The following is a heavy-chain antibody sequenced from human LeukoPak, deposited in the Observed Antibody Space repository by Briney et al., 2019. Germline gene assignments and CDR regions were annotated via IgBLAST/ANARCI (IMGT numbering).Heavy chain of an antibody. J-gene: IGHJ4*02. CDR1: GFTFSSYA. CDR3: AREGGYSSGWHGPTFDY. V-gene: IGHV3-23*01. D-gene: IGHD6-19*01. CDR2: ISGSGGST. Sequence: GGSLRLSCAASGFTFSSYAMSWVRQAPGKGLEWVSAISGSGGSTYYADSVKGRFTISRDNSKNTLYLQMNSLRAEDTAVYYCAREGGYSSGWHGPTFDYWGQGTLVTVSS.